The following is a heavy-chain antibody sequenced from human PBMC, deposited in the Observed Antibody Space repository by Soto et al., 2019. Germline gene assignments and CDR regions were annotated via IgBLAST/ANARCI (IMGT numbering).Heavy chain of an antibody. J-gene: IGHJ4*02. Sequence: EVQLVVSGGLVVRPGGSLRLSCACSGFTFDDHTMHWVRQAPGKGLEWVSLITWDAGSAFYADSVRGRFTISRDNSKNSLYLQMNSLRTEDSALYYCAKEKDRIFDYWGRGTPVTVSS. CDR3: AKEKDRIFDY. CDR1: GFTFDDHT. CDR2: ITWDAGSA. V-gene: IGHV3-43*01.